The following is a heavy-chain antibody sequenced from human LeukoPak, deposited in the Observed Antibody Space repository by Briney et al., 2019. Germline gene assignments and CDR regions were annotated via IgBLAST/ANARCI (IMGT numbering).Heavy chain of an antibody. CDR2: IYYSGST. CDR3: ARLLWFGELKLDYYGMDV. D-gene: IGHD3-10*01. V-gene: IGHV4-61*07. J-gene: IGHJ6*02. Sequence: XEWXXYIYYSGSTNYNPSLKSRVTISVDTSKNQFSLKLSSVTAADTAVYYCARLLWFGELKLDYYGMDVWGQGTTVTVSS.